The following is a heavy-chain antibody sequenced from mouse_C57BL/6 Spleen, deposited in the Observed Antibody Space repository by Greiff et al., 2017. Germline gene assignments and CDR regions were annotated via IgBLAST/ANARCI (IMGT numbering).Heavy chain of an antibody. D-gene: IGHD6-1*01. V-gene: IGHV14-3*01. CDR3: ARPDEPLYWYFDV. CDR1: GFNINNTY. Sequence: VQLKESVAELVRPGASVKLSCTASGFNINNTYMHWVKQRPEQGLEWIGRIDPANGNTKYAPKFQGKATITADTSSNTAYLQLSSLTSEDTAIYYCARPDEPLYWYFDVWGTGTTVTVSS. J-gene: IGHJ1*03. CDR2: IDPANGNT.